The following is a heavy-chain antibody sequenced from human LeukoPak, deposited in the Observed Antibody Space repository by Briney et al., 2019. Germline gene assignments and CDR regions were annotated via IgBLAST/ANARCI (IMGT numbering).Heavy chain of an antibody. Sequence: GGSLRLSCVASGFTFSGYDIHWVRQAPGKGLEWVTLISYDGSNKYYADSVKGRFTISRDNPKNTLYLQMNSLRAEDTAVYFCAKRGVVIRVILVGFHKEAYYFDSWGQGALVTVSS. CDR3: AKRGVVIRVILVGFHKEAYYFDS. CDR2: ISYDGSNK. V-gene: IGHV3-30*18. CDR1: GFTFSGYD. J-gene: IGHJ4*02. D-gene: IGHD3-22*01.